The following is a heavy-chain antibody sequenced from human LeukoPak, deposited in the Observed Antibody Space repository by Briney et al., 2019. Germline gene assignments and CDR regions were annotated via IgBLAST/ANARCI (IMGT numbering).Heavy chain of an antibody. CDR2: IWYDGSNK. V-gene: IGHV3-33*01. CDR1: GFTFSSYG. D-gene: IGHD3-16*01. CDR3: ARGSFRVLGPYPGWGP. J-gene: IGHJ5*02. Sequence: PGGSLRLSCAASGFTFSSYGMHWVRQAPGKGLEGVAVIWYDGSNKYYADSVKGRFTISRDNSKSTLYLQMNSLRAEDTAVYYCARGSFRVLGPYPGWGPWGQGTLVTVSS.